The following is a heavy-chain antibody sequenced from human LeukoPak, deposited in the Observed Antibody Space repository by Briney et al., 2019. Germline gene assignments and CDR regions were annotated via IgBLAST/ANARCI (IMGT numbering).Heavy chain of an antibody. CDR1: GGSISSYY. CDR2: IYTSGST. CDR3: ARLDYDFWSGSIYYFDY. V-gene: IGHV4-4*09. D-gene: IGHD3-3*01. Sequence: SETLSLTCTVSGGSISSYYWSWIRQPPGKGLEWIGYIYTSGSTNYNPSLKSRVTISADTSKNQFSLKLSSVTAADTAVYYCARLDYDFWSGSIYYFDYWGQGTLVTVSS. J-gene: IGHJ4*02.